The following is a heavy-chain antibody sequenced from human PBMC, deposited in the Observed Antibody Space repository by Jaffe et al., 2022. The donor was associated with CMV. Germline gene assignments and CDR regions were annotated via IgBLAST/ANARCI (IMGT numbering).Heavy chain of an antibody. D-gene: IGHD3-10*01. CDR1: GGSISSSNW. J-gene: IGHJ2*01. CDR2: IYHSGST. CDR3: ARDQVTMVREGGSRREYWYFDL. V-gene: IGHV4-4*02. Sequence: QVQLQESGPGLVKPSGTLSLTCAVSGGSISSSNWWSWVRQPPGKGLEWIGEIYHSGSTNYNPSLKSRVTISVDKSKNQFSLKLSSVTAADTAVYYCARDQVTMVREGGSRREYWYFDLWGRGTLVTVSS.